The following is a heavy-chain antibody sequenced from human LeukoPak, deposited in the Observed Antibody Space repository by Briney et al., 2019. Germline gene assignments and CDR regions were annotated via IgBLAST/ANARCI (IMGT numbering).Heavy chain of an antibody. CDR3: AKVRLGYCSGGRCSRGATTMDV. V-gene: IGHV3-30*02. CDR1: GFTFNSYG. J-gene: IGHJ6*03. D-gene: IGHD2-15*01. Sequence: AGGSLRLSCAALGFTFNSYGMHGVRQAPGKGLGGVAFIRLDGRYKYYADSVKGRFTISRDSPKNTLYLQMTSMRAEHQAVYYCAKVRLGYCSGGRCSRGATTMDVWGKGTTVTISS. CDR2: IRLDGRYK.